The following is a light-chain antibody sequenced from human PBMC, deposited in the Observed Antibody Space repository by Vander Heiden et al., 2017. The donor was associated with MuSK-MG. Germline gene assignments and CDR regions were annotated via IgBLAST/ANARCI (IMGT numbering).Light chain of an antibody. CDR1: QSVSDSS. CDR3: QQDCSSPAWT. J-gene: IGKJ1*01. Sequence: EIELAQSPGTLSLSPGERAALSCRAIQSVSDSSLAWYQQKLGHAPRLLIFRASSRATGLPDRFRGRGFRPDFTFAISRLDPEDFAVYSFQQDCSSPAWTFGQGSKVE. V-gene: IGKV3-20*01. CDR2: RAS.